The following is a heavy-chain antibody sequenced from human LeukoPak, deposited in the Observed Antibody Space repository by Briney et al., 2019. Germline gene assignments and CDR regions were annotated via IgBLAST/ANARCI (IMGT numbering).Heavy chain of an antibody. CDR3: AKGRLLLVDY. Sequence: GRSLRLSCAASGFTFSSYAMSWVRQAPGKGVEWVSAISGSGGSTYYADSVKGRFTISRDNSKNTLYLQMNSLRAEDTAVYYCAKGRLLLVDYWGQGTLVTVSS. CDR1: GFTFSSYA. D-gene: IGHD3-22*01. V-gene: IGHV3-23*01. J-gene: IGHJ4*02. CDR2: ISGSGGST.